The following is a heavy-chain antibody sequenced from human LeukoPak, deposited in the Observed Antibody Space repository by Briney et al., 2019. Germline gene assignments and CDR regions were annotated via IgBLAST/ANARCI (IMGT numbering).Heavy chain of an antibody. CDR2: ISGSGGST. D-gene: IGHD2-21*02. Sequence: GGSLRLSCAASGFTVSSNSMSWVMSWVRQAPGKGLEWVSAISGSGGSTYYADSVKGRFTISRDNSKNTLYLQMNSLRAEDTAVYYCATTGVVTANVAHSDYWGQGTLVTVSS. V-gene: IGHV3-23*01. CDR3: ATTGVVTANVAHSDY. J-gene: IGHJ4*02. CDR1: GFTVSSNS.